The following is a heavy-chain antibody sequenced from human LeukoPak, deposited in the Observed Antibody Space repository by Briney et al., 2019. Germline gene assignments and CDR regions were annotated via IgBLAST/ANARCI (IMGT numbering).Heavy chain of an antibody. V-gene: IGHV4-38-2*02. CDR1: GYSISSGYY. D-gene: IGHD2-2*01. J-gene: IGHJ4*02. Sequence: SETLSLTCTVSGYSISSGYYWGWIRQPPGKGLEWIGSIYHSGSTYYNPSLKSRVTISVDTSKNQFSLKLSSVTAADTAVYYCARDTGDIVVVPAAVDFDYWGQGTLVTVSS. CDR3: ARDTGDIVVVPAAVDFDY. CDR2: IYHSGST.